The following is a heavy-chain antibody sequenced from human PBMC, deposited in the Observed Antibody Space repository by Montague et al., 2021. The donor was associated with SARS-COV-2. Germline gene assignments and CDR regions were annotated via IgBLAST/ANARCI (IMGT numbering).Heavy chain of an antibody. Sequence: SETLSLTCAVLGGSLSNNYWTWVRQPPGKGLEWIGEVNQSGGTTHYNPXHKRRVKISVDRSSNQMSLNLASVTAAVTAVYYCARVPLYFEGFDSWGPGILVAVSS. CDR2: VNQSGGT. CDR3: ARVPLYFEGFDS. CDR1: GGSLSNNY. V-gene: IGHV4-34*01. J-gene: IGHJ4*02. D-gene: IGHD3-9*01.